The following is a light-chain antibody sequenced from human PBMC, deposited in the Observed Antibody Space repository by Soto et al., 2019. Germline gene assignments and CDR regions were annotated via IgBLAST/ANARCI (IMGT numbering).Light chain of an antibody. J-gene: IGKJ4*01. CDR1: QSVNSK. CDR3: QQYNNWPHLT. V-gene: IGKV3-15*01. CDR2: GVS. Sequence: LITQSTATMSLSPVEIDTLSGRASQSVNSKLAWYQQKPGQAHRLLIYGVSTRATGIPARFSGSGSETKFTLTISRLQPEDFAVYYCQQYNNWPHLTFGEVTKVDIK.